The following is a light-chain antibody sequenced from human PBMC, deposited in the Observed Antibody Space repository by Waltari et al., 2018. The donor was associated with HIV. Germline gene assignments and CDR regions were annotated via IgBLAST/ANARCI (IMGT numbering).Light chain of an antibody. CDR1: SNDIGLYNY. CDR2: EVS. CDR3: SSFAGNDFFV. V-gene: IGLV2-8*01. Sequence: QSPLTQPPSASGSPGETVTLSCTGTSNDIGLYNYVSWFQQHPGKVPKLVMFEVSQRPSGVPDRFSGSKSGYTASLTVSGLQPDDEADYFCSSFAGNDFFVFGGGTRLTVL. J-gene: IGLJ2*01.